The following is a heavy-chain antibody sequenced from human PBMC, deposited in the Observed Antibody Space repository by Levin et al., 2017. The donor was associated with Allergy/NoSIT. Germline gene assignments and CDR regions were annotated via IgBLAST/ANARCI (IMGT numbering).Heavy chain of an antibody. CDR3: ARLMAATGTNFFDY. D-gene: IGHD1/OR15-1a*01. Sequence: ESLKISCGVSGGSIGSDNWWTWVRQPPGKGLEWIGEVYHSGDSNYNSSLKSRLAISMDRSKNEFYLRLTSVTAADTAIYYCARLMAATGTNFFDYWGQGILVTVSS. J-gene: IGHJ4*02. V-gene: IGHV4/OR15-8*02. CDR2: VYHSGDS. CDR1: GGSIGSDNW.